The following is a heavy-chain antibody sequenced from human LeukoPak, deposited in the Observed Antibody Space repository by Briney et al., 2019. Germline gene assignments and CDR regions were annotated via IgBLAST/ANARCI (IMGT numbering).Heavy chain of an antibody. CDR2: INSDGSST. CDR1: GFTFSIYW. Sequence: GGSLRLSCAASGFTFSIYWVHWVRQAPGKGLVWDSSINSDGSSTSYADSVKGRFSISRDNSKNTLYLQMNSLRADDTAVYYCAKGARGDTVTSIVGLNWFDPWGQGTLVTVSS. J-gene: IGHJ5*02. D-gene: IGHD4-17*01. CDR3: AKGARGDTVTSIVGLNWFDP. V-gene: IGHV3-74*01.